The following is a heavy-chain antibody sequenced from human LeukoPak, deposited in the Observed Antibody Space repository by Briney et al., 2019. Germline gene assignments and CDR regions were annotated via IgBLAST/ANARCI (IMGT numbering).Heavy chain of an antibody. J-gene: IGHJ4*02. V-gene: IGHV4-34*01. D-gene: IGHD3-22*01. CDR1: GGSFSGYY. CDR3: ARNTYYYDSSGYQPFDY. CDR2: INHSGST. Sequence: SETLSLTCAVYGGSFSGYYWSLIRQPPGKGLEWIGEINHSGSTNYNPSLKSRVTISVDTSKNQFSLKLGSVTAADTAVYYCARNTYYYDSSGYQPFDYWGQGTLVTVSS.